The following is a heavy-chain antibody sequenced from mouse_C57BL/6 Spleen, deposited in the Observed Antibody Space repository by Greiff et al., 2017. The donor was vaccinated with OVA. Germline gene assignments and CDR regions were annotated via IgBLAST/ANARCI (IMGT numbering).Heavy chain of an antibody. V-gene: IGHV1-54*01. CDR2: INPGSGGT. J-gene: IGHJ2*01. D-gene: IGHD1-1*01. CDR3: ARGDGSSYLDY. Sequence: QVQLQQSGAELVRPGTSVKVSCKASGYAFTNYLIEWVKQRPGQGLEWIGVINPGSGGTNYNEKFKGKATLTADKSSSTAYMQLSSLTSEDSAVYFCARGDGSSYLDYWGQGTTLTVSS. CDR1: GYAFTNYL.